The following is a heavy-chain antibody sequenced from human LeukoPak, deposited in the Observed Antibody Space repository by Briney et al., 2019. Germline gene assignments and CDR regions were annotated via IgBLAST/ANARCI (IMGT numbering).Heavy chain of an antibody. Sequence: PSETLSLTCAVSGGSISSSNWWSWVRQPPGKGLEWIGEIYHSGSTNYNPSLKSRVTISEDKSKNQFSLKLSSVTAADTAVYYCARGRSYYYDSSGPTGGAFDIWAKGQWSPSLQ. CDR3: ARGRSYYYDSSGPTGGAFDI. V-gene: IGHV4-4*02. D-gene: IGHD3-22*01. CDR2: IYHSGST. CDR1: GGSISSSNW. J-gene: IGHJ3*02.